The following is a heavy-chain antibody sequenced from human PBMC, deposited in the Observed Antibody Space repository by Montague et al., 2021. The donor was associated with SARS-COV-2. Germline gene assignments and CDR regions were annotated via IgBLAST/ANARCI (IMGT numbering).Heavy chain of an antibody. CDR3: ASPTYYYDSSGSDAFDI. CDR2: IYYSGST. J-gene: IGHJ3*02. Sequence: SETLSLTCSVSGGSISDYYWGWIRQPPGKGLEWIGSIYYSGSTYYNPSLKSRVTISVDTSKNQFSLKLSSVTAADTAMYYCASPTYYYDSSGSDAFDIWGQGTMVTVSS. D-gene: IGHD3-22*01. CDR1: GGSISDYY. V-gene: IGHV4-39*01.